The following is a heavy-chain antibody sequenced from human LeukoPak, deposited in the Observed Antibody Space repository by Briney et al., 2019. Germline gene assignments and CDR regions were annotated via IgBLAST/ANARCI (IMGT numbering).Heavy chain of an antibody. V-gene: IGHV2-5*01. CDR1: GFSLSTSGVG. D-gene: IGHD5-12*01. J-gene: IGHJ4*02. Sequence: SGPTLVKPTQTLTLTCTFSGFSLSTSGVGVGWIRQPPGKALEWLALIYWNDDKPYSPSLKSRLTITKDTSKNQVVLKMTNMDPEDTAIYYCAHTRGRSGYNFDFDFWGQGTLVTVSS. CDR3: AHTRGRSGYNFDFDF. CDR2: IYWNDDK.